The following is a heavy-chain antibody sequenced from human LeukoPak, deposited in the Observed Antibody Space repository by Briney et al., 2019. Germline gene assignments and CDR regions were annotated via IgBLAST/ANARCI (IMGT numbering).Heavy chain of an antibody. CDR1: GGSISSYY. CDR2: IYYSGST. J-gene: IGHJ6*02. D-gene: IGHD6-6*01. CDR3: ARGGVPHGSSSDYYYGMDV. V-gene: IGHV4-59*01. Sequence: SETLSLTCTVSGGSISSYYWSWIRQPPGKGLEWIGYIYYSGSTNYNPSLKSRVTISVDTSKNQFSLKLSSVTAADTAVYYCARGGVPHGSSSDYYYGMDVWGQGTTVTVSS.